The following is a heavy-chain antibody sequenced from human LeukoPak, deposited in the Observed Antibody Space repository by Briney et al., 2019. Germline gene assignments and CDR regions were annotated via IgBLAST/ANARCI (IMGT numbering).Heavy chain of an antibody. CDR3: AKPQVTANWYYFHY. CDR2: ISSDGSNK. D-gene: IGHD2-21*02. CDR1: GFTLCTYG. V-gene: IGHV3-30*18. J-gene: IGHJ4*01. Sequence: PGGSLRLSCAASGFTLCTYGMYWVRQAPGKGLEWVAVISSDGSNKFYADSVKGRFTISRDGSKNTLYLQMNSLRPDDTAVYFCAKPQVTANWYYFHYWGHGTRVTVSS.